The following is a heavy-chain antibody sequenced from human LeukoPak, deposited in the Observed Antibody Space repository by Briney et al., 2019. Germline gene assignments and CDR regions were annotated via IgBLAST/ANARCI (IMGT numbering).Heavy chain of an antibody. Sequence: ASVKVSCKASGYTFTDYYMHWVRQAPGQGFEWMGWINPNDGDTYYAQKFQGRVTMTRDTSISTAHTVVSRLRSDDTAVYYCARANFLYCSSTSCLFDYWGQGTLVTVSS. CDR1: GYTFTDYY. CDR3: ARANFLYCSSTSCLFDY. J-gene: IGHJ4*02. D-gene: IGHD2-2*01. V-gene: IGHV1-2*02. CDR2: INPNDGDT.